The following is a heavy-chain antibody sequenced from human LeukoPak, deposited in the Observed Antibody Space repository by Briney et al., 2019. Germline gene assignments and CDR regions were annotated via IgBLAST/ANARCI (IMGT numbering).Heavy chain of an antibody. D-gene: IGHD6-13*01. CDR1: GFTFSNAW. CDR3: STVWKGIAALDY. J-gene: IGHJ4*02. V-gene: IGHV3-15*01. Sequence: PGGSLRLSCAASGFTFSNAWMSWVRQAPGKGLEWVGRIKSKTDGGTIVYAAPVKGRFTISRDDSKNTLYLQMNSLNTEDTAVYYCSTVWKGIAALDYWGQGTLVTVSS. CDR2: IKSKTDGGTI.